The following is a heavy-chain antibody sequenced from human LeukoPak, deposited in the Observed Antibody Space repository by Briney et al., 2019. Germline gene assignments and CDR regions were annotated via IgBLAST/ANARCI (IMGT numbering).Heavy chain of an antibody. V-gene: IGHV4-39*01. D-gene: IGHD4-23*01. CDR2: IYYSGST. CDR3: ARHPGNGRGTTVVNSERKSGD. CDR1: GGSISSSSYY. J-gene: IGHJ3*01. Sequence: SETLSLTCTVSGGSISSSSYYWGWIRQPPGKGLEWIGSIYYSGSTYYNPSLKSRVTISVDTFKNQFSLKLSSVTAADTAVYYCARHPGNGRGTTVVNSERKSGDWGQGTMVTVSS.